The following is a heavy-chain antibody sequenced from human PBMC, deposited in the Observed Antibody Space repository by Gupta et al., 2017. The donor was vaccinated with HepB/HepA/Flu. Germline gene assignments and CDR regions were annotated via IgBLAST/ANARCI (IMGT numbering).Heavy chain of an antibody. Sequence: QLQLQESGPGLVKPSETLSLTCTVFGDSITNSGFYWGWIRQSPGKGLEWIGNTYYSGSTYYSPSLKSRVTISVDTSKNRFSLKLTSVTAADTAVYYGARSGKSFYFYHYMDVWGFGTTVTVS. CDR1: GDSITNSGFY. CDR2: TYYSGST. D-gene: IGHD6-25*01. V-gene: IGHV4-39*01. CDR3: ARSGKSFYFYHYMDV. J-gene: IGHJ6*03.